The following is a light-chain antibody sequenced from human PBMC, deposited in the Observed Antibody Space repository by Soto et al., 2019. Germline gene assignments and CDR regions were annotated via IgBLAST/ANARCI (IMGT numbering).Light chain of an antibody. Sequence: EIVLPQSPATLSLSPGERATLSCRASQSVSSYLAWYQQKPGQAPRLLIYDASNRATGIPARLSGSGSGTDFTLTISSLEPEEVAVYYGQQRSNWPGTFGPGTKVDIK. CDR3: QQRSNWPGT. CDR2: DAS. CDR1: QSVSSY. V-gene: IGKV3-11*01. J-gene: IGKJ3*01.